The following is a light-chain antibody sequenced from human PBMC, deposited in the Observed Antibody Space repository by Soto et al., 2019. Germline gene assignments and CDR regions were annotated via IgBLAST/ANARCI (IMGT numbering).Light chain of an antibody. CDR2: DVS. J-gene: IGLJ1*01. Sequence: QSVLTQPRSVSGSPGQSVTISCTGTSSDVGGYNYVSWYQQHPGKAPKVMIYDVSKRPSGVPDRFSGSNSGNTASLTISGLQAEDEADYYCCSYAGSPYVFGTGTKVTVL. V-gene: IGLV2-11*01. CDR3: CSYAGSPYV. CDR1: SSDVGGYNY.